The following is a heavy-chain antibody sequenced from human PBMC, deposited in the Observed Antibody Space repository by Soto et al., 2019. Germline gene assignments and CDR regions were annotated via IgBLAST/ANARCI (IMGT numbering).Heavy chain of an antibody. D-gene: IGHD1-1*01. J-gene: IGHJ4*02. Sequence: QVQLQESGPGLVKPSETLSLTCTVSGGSISSYYWSWIRQPPGKGLEWIGYTHYSGSTNYNPSLKSRFTISVATSKNQFSLQLSSATAADTAVYYCASRYGGNLDYWGQGTLVTVSS. V-gene: IGHV4-59*08. CDR1: GGSISSYY. CDR3: ASRYGGNLDY. CDR2: THYSGST.